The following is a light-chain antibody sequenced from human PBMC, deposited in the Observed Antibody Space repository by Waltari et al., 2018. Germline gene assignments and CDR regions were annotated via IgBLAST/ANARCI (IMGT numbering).Light chain of an antibody. CDR2: EIH. CDR3: SSYIGTNNWV. CDR1: SSDFGSYNY. Sequence: QSALTQFPSASGSPGQPVTISRTGPSSDFGSYNYVSWYQQHPGKAPKLMIYEIHKRPSGVPDRFSGSMSGNTASLTVSGLQAEDEADYYCSSYIGTNNWVFGGGTKLTVL. J-gene: IGLJ3*02. V-gene: IGLV2-8*01.